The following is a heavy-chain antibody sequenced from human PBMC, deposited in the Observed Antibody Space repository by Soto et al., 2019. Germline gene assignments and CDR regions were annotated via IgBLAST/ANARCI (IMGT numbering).Heavy chain of an antibody. D-gene: IGHD3-10*01. J-gene: IGHJ6*02. CDR2: IYYSGST. CDR3: ARDVPPGRGSPNFYYYGMDV. CDR1: GGSISSGDYY. Sequence: QVQLQESGPGLVKPSQTLSLTCTVSGGSISSGDYYWSWIRQHPGKGLEWIGYIYYSGSTYYNPSLKSRVTISVDTSKNQFSLKLSSVTAADTAVGGGARDVPPGRGSPNFYYYGMDVWGQGTTVTVSS. V-gene: IGHV4-31*03.